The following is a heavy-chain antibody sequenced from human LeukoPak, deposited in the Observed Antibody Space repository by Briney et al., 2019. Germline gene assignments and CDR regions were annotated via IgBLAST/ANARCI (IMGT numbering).Heavy chain of an antibody. Sequence: GASVKVSCKASGYTFTSYGISWVRQAPGQGLEWMGWISAYNGNTNYAQKLRGRVTMTTDTSTSTAYMELRSLRSDDTAVYYCARDRNPDYYYDSSGYYYWGQGTLVTVSS. CDR1: GYTFTSYG. CDR2: ISAYNGNT. CDR3: ARDRNPDYYYDSSGYYY. V-gene: IGHV1-18*01. D-gene: IGHD3-22*01. J-gene: IGHJ4*02.